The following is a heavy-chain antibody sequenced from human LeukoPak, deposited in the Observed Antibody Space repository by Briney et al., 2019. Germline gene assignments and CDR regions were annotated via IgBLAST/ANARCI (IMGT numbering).Heavy chain of an antibody. CDR3: ARAGGIAAAGNLDWFDP. J-gene: IGHJ5*02. CDR1: GYTFTSYG. CDR2: ISAYNGNT. D-gene: IGHD6-13*01. Sequence: GASVKVSCKASGYTFTSYGISWVRQAPGQGLEWMGWISAYNGNTNYAQKLQGRVTMTTGTSTSTAYMELRSLRSDDTAVYYCARAGGIAAAGNLDWFDPWGQGTLVTVSS. V-gene: IGHV1-18*01.